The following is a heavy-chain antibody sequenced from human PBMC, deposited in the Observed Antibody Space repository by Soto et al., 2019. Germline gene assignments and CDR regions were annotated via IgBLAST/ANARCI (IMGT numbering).Heavy chain of an antibody. J-gene: IGHJ4*02. CDR3: ISHSPEDMIRT. V-gene: IGHV3-73*01. Sequence: GGSLRLSCAASGFTFSGSSVHWVRQASGKGLEWVGRIRNKANSYATAYAASVRGRFTISRDDSKNTAFLQMNSLNTEDTAVYYCISHSPEDMIRTWGQGTLVNVSS. CDR1: GFTFSGSS. CDR2: IRNKANSYAT. D-gene: IGHD2-15*01.